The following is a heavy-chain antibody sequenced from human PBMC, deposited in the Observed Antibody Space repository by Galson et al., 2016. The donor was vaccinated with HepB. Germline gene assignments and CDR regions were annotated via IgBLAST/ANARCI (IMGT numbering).Heavy chain of an antibody. CDR2: IYWDNDK. V-gene: IGHV2-5*02. J-gene: IGHJ4*02. Sequence: PALVKPTQTLTLTCTFSGFSLSTSGVGVGWIRQPPGKALEWLALIYWDNDKRYSPSLKNRLTITKYTSRNQVVLTMTNMDPVDTATYFCAHSPLRTYWGGFDYWGQGALVTVFS. CDR1: GFSLSTSGVG. CDR3: AHSPLRTYWGGFDY. D-gene: IGHD7-27*01.